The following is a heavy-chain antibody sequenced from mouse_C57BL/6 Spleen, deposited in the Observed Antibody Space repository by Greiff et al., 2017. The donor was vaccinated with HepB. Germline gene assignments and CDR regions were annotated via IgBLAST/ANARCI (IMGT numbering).Heavy chain of an antibody. V-gene: IGHV14-1*01. CDR1: GFNIKDYY. J-gene: IGHJ2*01. D-gene: IGHD1-1*01. CDR3: TRYYGSSYPFDY. Sequence: VQLQQSGAALVRPGASVKLSCTASGFNIKDYYMHWVKQRPEQGLEWIGRIDPEDGDTEYAPKFQGKATMTADTSSNTAYLQLSSLTSEDTAVYYCTRYYGSSYPFDYWGQGTTLTVSS. CDR2: IDPEDGDT.